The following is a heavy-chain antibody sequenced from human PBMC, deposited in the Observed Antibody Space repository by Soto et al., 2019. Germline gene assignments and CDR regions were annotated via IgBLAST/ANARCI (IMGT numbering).Heavy chain of an antibody. CDR1: GYTFTTYG. CDR2: INTHNGNT. Sequence: GASVKVSCKASGYTFTTYGISWVRQAPGQGLEWLGWINTHNGNTNYAQNLQGRVIMTADTSTSTAYMELRSLRSDDTAFYYCTREGSAPYYYYGMDAWGQGTTVTVSS. V-gene: IGHV1-18*01. D-gene: IGHD3-10*01. J-gene: IGHJ6*02. CDR3: TREGSAPYYYYGMDA.